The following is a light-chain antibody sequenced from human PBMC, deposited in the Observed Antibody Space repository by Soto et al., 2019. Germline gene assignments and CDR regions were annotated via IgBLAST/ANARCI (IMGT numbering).Light chain of an antibody. CDR2: CAS. J-gene: IGKJ2*01. V-gene: IGKV3-20*01. CDR1: QSVSSSY. Sequence: EIVLTQSPGTLSLSPGERATLSCRASQSVSSSYLAWYQQKPGQAPRLLICCASSRATGIPDRFSGSGSGTDFTLTISRLEPEDFAMYYCQYYGSPPYTFGQGTKLEIK. CDR3: QYYGSPPYT.